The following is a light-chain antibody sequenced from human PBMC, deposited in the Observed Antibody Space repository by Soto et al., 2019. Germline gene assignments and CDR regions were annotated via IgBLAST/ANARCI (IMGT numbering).Light chain of an antibody. V-gene: IGLV1-47*02. J-gene: IGLJ3*02. Sequence: QSVLTQPPSVSGTPGQRVAISRSGSSSNIGSNYVYWYQQLPGTAPKLLISGDSQRPSGIPDRFSGSKSRTSASLVIGGLRSEDEADYYCATWDDSLTGPVFGGGTKLTVL. CDR1: SSNIGSNY. CDR3: ATWDDSLTGPV. CDR2: GDS.